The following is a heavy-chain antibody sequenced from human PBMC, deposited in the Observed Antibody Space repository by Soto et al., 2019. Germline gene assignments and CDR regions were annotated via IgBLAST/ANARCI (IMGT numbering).Heavy chain of an antibody. CDR1: GFIFSTAW. J-gene: IGHJ2*01. CDR2: IKSKIDGGTT. Sequence: PGGSLRLSCAASGFIFSTAWINWVRQAPGKGLEWVGRIKSKIDGGTTDFAASVKGRFAISRDDSQDTMFLQMNSLKSEDTAVYYCTTDSHFSTRLVLFDVWGRGTLVTVSS. V-gene: IGHV3-15*07. D-gene: IGHD3-3*02. CDR3: TTDSHFSTRLVLFDV.